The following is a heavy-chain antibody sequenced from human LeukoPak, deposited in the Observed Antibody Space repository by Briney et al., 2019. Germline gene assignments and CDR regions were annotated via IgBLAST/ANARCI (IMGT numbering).Heavy chain of an antibody. V-gene: IGHV3-30*02. J-gene: IGHJ4*02. CDR3: AKDQCSSSSLLSCRYFDY. CDR1: RFTFSSYG. D-gene: IGHD2-2*01. Sequence: PGGSLRLSCAASRFTFSSYGMLWVRQAPGMGLEWVAFIQYDGSNKYYTDSVKGRFTISRGNSKNTLYLQMNSLRVEDTAVYYCAKDQCSSSSLLSCRYFDYWGQGTLVTVSS. CDR2: IQYDGSNK.